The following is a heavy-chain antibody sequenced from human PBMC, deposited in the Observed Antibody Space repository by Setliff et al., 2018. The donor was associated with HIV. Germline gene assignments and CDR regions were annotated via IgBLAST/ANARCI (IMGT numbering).Heavy chain of an antibody. CDR2: ISAYNGNT. J-gene: IGHJ5*02. Sequence: ASVKVSCKASGYTFTSYGISWVRQAPGQGLEWMGWISAYNGNTNYAQKLQGRVAMTTDTSTSTAYMELRSLRSDDTAVYYCARLMLEVTVTTVWFDPWGQGTLVTVSS. CDR1: GYTFTSYG. CDR3: ARLMLEVTVTTVWFDP. V-gene: IGHV1-18*01. D-gene: IGHD4-17*01.